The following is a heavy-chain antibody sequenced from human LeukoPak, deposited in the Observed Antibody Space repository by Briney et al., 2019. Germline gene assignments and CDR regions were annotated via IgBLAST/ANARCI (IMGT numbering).Heavy chain of an antibody. CDR3: ARGNNWFDP. V-gene: IGHV3-11*04. J-gene: IGHJ5*02. CDR2: ISSLSGTI. CDR1: GFTFSDYY. Sequence: GGSMRLSCEASGFTFSDYYMSWIRQVPGKGLQWLSHISSLSGTIFYADSVKGRFTISRDNAKNLLYLQMNSLRAEDTAIYYCARGNNWFDPWGRGTLVTVSS.